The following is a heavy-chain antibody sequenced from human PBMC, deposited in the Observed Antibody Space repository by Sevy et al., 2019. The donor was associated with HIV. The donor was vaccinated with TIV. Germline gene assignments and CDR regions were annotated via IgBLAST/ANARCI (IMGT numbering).Heavy chain of an antibody. Sequence: QPGGSLRLSCAASGFTFSSYAMSWVRQAPGKGLEWVSVVYSGGRTEYADSVKGRFTIFRDISKNALFLELSSLTAEDTAVYYCATCSSGDSYYYGMDVWGQGTTVTVSS. CDR3: ATCSSGDSYYYGMDV. D-gene: IGHD4-17*01. J-gene: IGHJ6*02. CDR2: VYSGGRT. CDR1: GFTFSSYA. V-gene: IGHV3-23*03.